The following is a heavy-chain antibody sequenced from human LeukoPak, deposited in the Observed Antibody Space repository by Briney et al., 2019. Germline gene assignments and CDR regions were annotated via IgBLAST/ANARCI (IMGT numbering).Heavy chain of an antibody. Sequence: PGGSLRLSCAASGFTFSSSAMSWVRQVPGKGLEWVSIISNSGAATYYADSVKGRFTISRDNSKNTLYLQLNSLRAEDTAVYYCAKDFATAASDTSYWGQGTLVTVSS. V-gene: IGHV3-23*01. D-gene: IGHD6-13*01. CDR2: ISNSGAAT. J-gene: IGHJ4*02. CDR1: GFTFSSSA. CDR3: AKDFATAASDTSY.